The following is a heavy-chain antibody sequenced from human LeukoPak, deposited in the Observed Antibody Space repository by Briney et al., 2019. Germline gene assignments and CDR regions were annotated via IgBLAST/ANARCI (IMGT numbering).Heavy chain of an antibody. CDR2: ISTSGSAM. Sequence: GGSLRLSCAASGFTFSRYTMNWVRQAPGKGLEWVSHISTSGSAMYYADSVKGRFTISRDNSKKTLYLQMDSLRAEDMALYYCAKWGFTYGPGYFDYWGQGTLVTVSS. V-gene: IGHV3-48*01. D-gene: IGHD3-10*01. CDR1: GFTFSRYT. J-gene: IGHJ4*02. CDR3: AKWGFTYGPGYFDY.